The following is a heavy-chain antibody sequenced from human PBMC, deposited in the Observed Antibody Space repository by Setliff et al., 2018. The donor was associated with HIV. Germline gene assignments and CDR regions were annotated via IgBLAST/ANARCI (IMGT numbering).Heavy chain of an antibody. J-gene: IGHJ4*02. CDR2: INVGNGNT. V-gene: IGHV1-3*01. CDR1: GYTVNTYA. D-gene: IGHD3-16*02. CDR3: ARESYGLDY. Sequence: ASVKVSCKASGYTVNTYALHWVRQAPGQGLEWMGWINVGNGNTKYSQKFQGRVTITRDTSASTAYMELSSLRFEDTAVYYCARESYGLDYWGQGTLVTVSS.